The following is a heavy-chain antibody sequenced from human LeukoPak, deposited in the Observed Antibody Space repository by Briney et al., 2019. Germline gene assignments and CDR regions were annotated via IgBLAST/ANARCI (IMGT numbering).Heavy chain of an antibody. J-gene: IGHJ4*02. CDR2: IWYDGSNK. D-gene: IGHD1-26*01. CDR1: GFTFSNYG. CDR3: ARGEGSYSAHFDY. V-gene: IGHV3-33*01. Sequence: GGSLRLSCAASGFTFSNYGMHWARQAPGKGLEWVAVIWYDGSNKYYADSVKGRFTISRDNSKNTLYLQMNSLRAEDTAVYYCARGEGSYSAHFDYWGQGTLVTVSS.